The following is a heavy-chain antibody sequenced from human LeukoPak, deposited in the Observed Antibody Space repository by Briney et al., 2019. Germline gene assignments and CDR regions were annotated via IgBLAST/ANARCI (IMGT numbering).Heavy chain of an antibody. CDR3: TTYGANVAEYFEH. D-gene: IGHD4/OR15-4a*01. CDR2: IIPPSGTA. J-gene: IGHJ1*01. Sequence: ASVKVSCKASGGPYRYSITWVRQGPGQGLEWMGGIIPPSGTANYAQKFQGRVTITKEDSTSTTYMELSSLRSEDTAVYYCTTYGANVAEYFEHWGQGTLLAVSS. V-gene: IGHV1-69*05. CDR1: GGPYRYS.